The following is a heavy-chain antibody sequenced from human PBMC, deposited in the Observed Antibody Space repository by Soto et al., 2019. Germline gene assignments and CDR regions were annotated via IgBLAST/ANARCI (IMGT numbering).Heavy chain of an antibody. CDR3: ARGNSEHRAMFDY. D-gene: IGHD2-2*01. Sequence: SETLSLTCTVSGGSISSYYWSWIRQPPGKGLEWVGYIYYSGSSNYNPSLKSRVTISLDTSKNQFSLKLRSVTAADTAVYYCARGNSEHRAMFDYWGQGTLVTVSS. V-gene: IGHV4-59*01. CDR1: GGSISSYY. CDR2: IYYSGSS. J-gene: IGHJ4*02.